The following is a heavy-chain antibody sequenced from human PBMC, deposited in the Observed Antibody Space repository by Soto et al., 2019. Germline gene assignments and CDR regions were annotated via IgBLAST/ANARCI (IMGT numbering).Heavy chain of an antibody. J-gene: IGHJ6*02. V-gene: IGHV4-30-2*01. CDR2: IYHSGST. D-gene: IGHD4-17*01. Sequence: SLTCTVSGGSVSSGSYYWSWIRQPPGKGLEWIGYIYHSGSTYYNPSLKSRVTISVDRSKNQFSLKLSSVTAADTALYYCARGNIYGDYYYYYAMDVWGQGTTVTVSS. CDR1: GGSVSSGSYY. CDR3: ARGNIYGDYYYYYAMDV.